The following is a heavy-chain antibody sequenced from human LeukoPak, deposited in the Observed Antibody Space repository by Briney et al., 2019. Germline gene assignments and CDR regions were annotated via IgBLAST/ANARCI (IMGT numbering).Heavy chain of an antibody. D-gene: IGHD1-26*01. CDR2: ISNGGGTA. CDR3: AKDRGGYSGSYDFDY. Sequence: GGSLRLSCAGSGFTFSSYPMSWVRQAPGKGLQWVSAISNGGGTAYYADSVKGRFTISRDNSKNTLYLQMNSLRAEDTAVYYCAKDRGGYSGSYDFDYWGQGTLVTVSS. CDR1: GFTFSSYP. J-gene: IGHJ4*02. V-gene: IGHV3-23*01.